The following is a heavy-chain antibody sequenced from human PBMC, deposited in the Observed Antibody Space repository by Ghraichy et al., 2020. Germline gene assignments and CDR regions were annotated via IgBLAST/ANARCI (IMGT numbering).Heavy chain of an antibody. CDR2: ITWDGGST. Sequence: GGSLRLSCAGSGFTFDDYTMHWVRQAPGKGLEWVSLITWDGGSTYYADSVKGRFTISRDNSKNSLYLQMNSLRTEDTALYYCAKGRDSGWNEGIFDYWGQGTLVTVSS. CDR1: GFTFDDYT. J-gene: IGHJ4*02. V-gene: IGHV3-43*01. CDR3: AKGRDSGWNEGIFDY. D-gene: IGHD6-19*01.